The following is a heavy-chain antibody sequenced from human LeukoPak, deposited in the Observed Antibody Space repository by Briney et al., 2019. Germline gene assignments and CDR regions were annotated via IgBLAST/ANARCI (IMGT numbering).Heavy chain of an antibody. CDR1: GFTLTTYA. CDR3: ARAQLGTPTDC. V-gene: IGHV3-74*01. CDR2: LTADGSST. Sequence: GGSLRLSCAASGFTLTTYAMYWVRQAPGKGLVWVSRLTADGSSTIYADFVMGRFTVSRDIAKNTHYLEMNSLRAEDTAVYYCARAQLGTPTDCWGQGTLVTVSS. J-gene: IGHJ4*02. D-gene: IGHD1-26*01.